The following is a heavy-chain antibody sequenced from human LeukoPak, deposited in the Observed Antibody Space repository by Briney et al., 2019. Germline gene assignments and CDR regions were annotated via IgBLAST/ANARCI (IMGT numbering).Heavy chain of an antibody. D-gene: IGHD3-22*01. Sequence: GGSLRLSCAASGFTFSSYGMHWVRQAPGRGLEWVAVIWYDGSNKYYADSVKGRFTISRDNSKNTLYLQMNSLRAGDTAVYYCAKEHYYDSSGYPSFDYWGQGTLVTVSS. CDR1: GFTFSSYG. J-gene: IGHJ4*02. V-gene: IGHV3-33*06. CDR3: AKEHYYDSSGYPSFDY. CDR2: IWYDGSNK.